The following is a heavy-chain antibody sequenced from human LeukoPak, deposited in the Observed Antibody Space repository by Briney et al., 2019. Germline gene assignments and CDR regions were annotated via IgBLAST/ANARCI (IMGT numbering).Heavy chain of an antibody. J-gene: IGHJ3*02. CDR1: GFTFTSSA. V-gene: IGHV1-58*02. CDR2: IVVGSGNT. CDR3: AADCSSTSCYAAGAFDI. D-gene: IGHD2-2*01. Sequence: GASVKVSCKASGFTFTSSAMQWVRQARGQRLEWIGWIVVGSGNTNYAQKFQERVTITRDMSTSTAYMELSSLRSEDTAVYYCAADCSSTSCYAAGAFDIWGQGTMVTVSS.